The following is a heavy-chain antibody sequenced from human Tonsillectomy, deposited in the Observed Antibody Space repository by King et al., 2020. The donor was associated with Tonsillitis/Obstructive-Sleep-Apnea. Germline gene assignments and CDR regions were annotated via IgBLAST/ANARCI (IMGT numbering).Heavy chain of an antibody. D-gene: IGHD4-17*01. J-gene: IGHJ4*02. CDR1: GFTFSRYW. CDR3: ARRSGDLPHFDY. V-gene: IGHV3-74*01. Sequence: VQLVESGGGLVQPGGSLRLSCAASGFTFSRYWMHWVRQAPGKGLVWVSRSNSDGSSTRYADSVEGRFTISRDNAKNTLYLQMNSQRAEDTAVYYCARRSGDLPHFDYWGQGTLVTVSS. CDR2: SNSDGSST.